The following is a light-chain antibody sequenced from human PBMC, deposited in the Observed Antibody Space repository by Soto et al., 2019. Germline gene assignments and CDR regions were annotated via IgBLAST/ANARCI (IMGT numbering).Light chain of an antibody. CDR2: AAS. CDR3: QQLHGYPIT. V-gene: IGKV1-9*01. Sequence: ILLTQSPSSLSASVGDRVTITCRASQGIDSSFAWYQQKPGKAPKLLIYAASNLQSGVPSRFSGSGSVTHFTLTISSLQPEDFATYYCQQLHGYPITFGQGTRLEIK. CDR1: QGIDSS. J-gene: IGKJ5*01.